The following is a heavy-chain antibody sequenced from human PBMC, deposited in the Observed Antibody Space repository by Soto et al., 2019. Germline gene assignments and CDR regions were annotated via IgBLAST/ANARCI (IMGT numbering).Heavy chain of an antibody. D-gene: IGHD3-3*02. V-gene: IGHV1-3*01. J-gene: IGHJ3*02. CDR3: ARDTETLGPRANDALDI. Sequence: QAQLVQSGAEMKKPGASVKVSCKATGYTFSAYTMNWVRQAPGPSLEWMGWINAGSGNTKYSQNCQGRVSITRDTSASTVYMELTGLTSEDTAVYYCARDTETLGPRANDALDIWGQGTMVTVSS. CDR2: INAGSGNT. CDR1: GYTFSAYT.